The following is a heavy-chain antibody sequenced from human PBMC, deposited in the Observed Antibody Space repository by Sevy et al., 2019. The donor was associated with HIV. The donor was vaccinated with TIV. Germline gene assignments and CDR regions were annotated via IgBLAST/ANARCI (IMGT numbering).Heavy chain of an antibody. CDR2: IYTVGST. J-gene: IGHJ4*02. CDR3: TRDLRDKGGPSGP. CDR1: GASINNYY. D-gene: IGHD3-10*01. Sequence: SETLSLTCTVSGASINNYYWSWIRQPAGKGLEWIGRIYTVGSTNYNSFLKNRVTMSLDTSKNQFSLKLRSVTAADTAVYYCTRDLRDKGGPSGPWGQGTLVTVSS. V-gene: IGHV4-4*07.